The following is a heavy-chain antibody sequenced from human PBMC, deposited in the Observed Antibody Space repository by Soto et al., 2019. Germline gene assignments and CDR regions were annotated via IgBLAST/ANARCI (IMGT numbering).Heavy chain of an antibody. Sequence: TLSLTCAVSGGSISSGGYSWSWIRQPPGKGLEWIGYIYHSGSPYYNPSLKSRVTISVDTSKNQFSLKLSSVTAADTAVYYCARSIDPWGQGTLVTVSS. CDR1: GGSISSGGYS. V-gene: IGHV4-30-2*05. J-gene: IGHJ5*02. CDR2: IYHSGSP. CDR3: ARSIDP.